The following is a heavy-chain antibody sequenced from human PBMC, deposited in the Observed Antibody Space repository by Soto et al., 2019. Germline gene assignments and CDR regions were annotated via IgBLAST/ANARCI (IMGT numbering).Heavy chain of an antibody. CDR1: GGTFSSYA. D-gene: IGHD3-9*01. J-gene: IGHJ6*02. CDR2: IIPIFGTA. Sequence: AAVKVSCKASGGTFSSYAISWVRQAPGQGLEWMGGIIPIFGTANYAQKFQGRVTMTRDTSTSTVYMELSSLRSEDTAVYYCARDPLYRLRYFDWLLYDTGGPENYGMDVWGQGTTVTVSS. CDR3: ARDPLYRLRYFDWLLYDTGGPENYGMDV. V-gene: IGHV1-69*05.